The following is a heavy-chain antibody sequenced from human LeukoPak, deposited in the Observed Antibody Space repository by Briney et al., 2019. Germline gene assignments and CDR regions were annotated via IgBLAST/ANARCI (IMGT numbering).Heavy chain of an antibody. CDR3: AKALLPSNLLDYDFWSGPLDY. V-gene: IGHV3-30*02. CDR2: IRYDGSNK. Sequence: GGSLRLPCAASGFTFSSYGMHWVRQAPGKGLEWVAFIRYDGSNKYYADSVKGRFTISRDNSKNTLYLQMNSLRAEDTAVYYCAKALLPSNLLDYDFWSGPLDYWGQGTLVTVSS. CDR1: GFTFSSYG. J-gene: IGHJ4*02. D-gene: IGHD3-3*01.